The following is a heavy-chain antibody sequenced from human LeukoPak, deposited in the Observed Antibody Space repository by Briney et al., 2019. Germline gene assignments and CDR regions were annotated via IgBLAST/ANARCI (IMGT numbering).Heavy chain of an antibody. Sequence: SETLSLTCTVSGDSITSSYWSWIRQPPGKGLEWIGYVYYTGNTDYNPSLRSRVAVSLDTSKSHFTLSLRSVTAADTAVYYCARRPFSNPFDFWGRGILVTVSS. D-gene: IGHD7-27*01. CDR3: ARRPFSNPFDF. CDR1: GDSITSSY. V-gene: IGHV4-59*12. CDR2: VYYTGNT. J-gene: IGHJ4*02.